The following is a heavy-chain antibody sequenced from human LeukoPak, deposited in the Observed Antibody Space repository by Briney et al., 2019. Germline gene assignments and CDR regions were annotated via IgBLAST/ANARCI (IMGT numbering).Heavy chain of an antibody. Sequence: GGSLRLSCAASGFTFSSYAMSWVRQAPGKGLEWVSAISGSGSGGSTYYADSVKGRFTISRDNSKNTLYLQMNSLRAEDTAVYYCAKTSPPALRYWGQGTLVTVSS. CDR1: GFTFSSYA. J-gene: IGHJ4*02. CDR3: AKTSPPALRY. CDR2: ISGSGSGGST. V-gene: IGHV3-23*01.